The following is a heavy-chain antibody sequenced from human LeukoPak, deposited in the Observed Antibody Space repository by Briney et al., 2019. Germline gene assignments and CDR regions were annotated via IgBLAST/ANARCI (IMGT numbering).Heavy chain of an antibody. D-gene: IGHD3-9*01. CDR3: ARGRIDILTGYYYYYGMDV. Sequence: GGSLRLSCAASGFTFSSYSMNWVRQTPGKGLEWVSSISSSSSYIYYADSVKGRFTISRDNAKNSLYLQMNSLRAEDTAVYYCARGRIDILTGYYYYYGMDVWGQGTTVTVSS. J-gene: IGHJ6*02. CDR2: ISSSSSYI. CDR1: GFTFSSYS. V-gene: IGHV3-21*01.